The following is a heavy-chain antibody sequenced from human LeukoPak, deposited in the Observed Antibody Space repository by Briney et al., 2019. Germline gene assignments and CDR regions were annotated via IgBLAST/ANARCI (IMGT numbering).Heavy chain of an antibody. CDR2: IWYDGSNK. D-gene: IGHD3-9*01. CDR3: ARNVLRYFDWLPLDFDY. CDR1: GFTFSSYG. J-gene: IGHJ4*02. Sequence: GGSLRLSCAASGFTFSSYGMHWVRQAPGKVLEWVAVIWYDGSNKYYADSVKGRFTISRDNSKNTLYLQMNSLRAEDTAVYYCARNVLRYFDWLPLDFDYWGQGTLVTVSS. V-gene: IGHV3-33*01.